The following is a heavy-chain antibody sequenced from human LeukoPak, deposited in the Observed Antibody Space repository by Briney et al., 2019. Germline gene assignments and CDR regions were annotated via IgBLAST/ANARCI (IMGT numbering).Heavy chain of an antibody. CDR3: ARGGPLGDTNRFDF. D-gene: IGHD2-8*01. CDR1: GFTFTAYA. V-gene: IGHV3-30*04. CDR2: LAYDGTNE. Sequence: GGSLRLSCAASGFTFTAYAMHWVRQAPGKGLEWVALLAYDGTNEAYTNSVKGRFTISRDNSKNTVFLQMDNLRLDDTAVYYCARGGPLGDTNRFDFWGQGALVTVSS. J-gene: IGHJ4*02.